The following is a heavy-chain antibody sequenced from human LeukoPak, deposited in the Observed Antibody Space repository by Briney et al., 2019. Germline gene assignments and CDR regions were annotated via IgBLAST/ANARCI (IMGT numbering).Heavy chain of an antibody. V-gene: IGHV1-2*02. CDR3: ARVGCSGGSCYQSDY. D-gene: IGHD2-15*01. J-gene: IGHJ4*02. CDR2: INPNSGGT. Sequence: ASVKVSCKGSGYTFTGYYMHWVRQAPGQGLEWMGWINPNSGGTNYAQKFQGRVTMTRDTSISTAYMELSRLRSDDTAVYYCARVGCSGGSCYQSDYWGQGTLVTVSS. CDR1: GYTFTGYY.